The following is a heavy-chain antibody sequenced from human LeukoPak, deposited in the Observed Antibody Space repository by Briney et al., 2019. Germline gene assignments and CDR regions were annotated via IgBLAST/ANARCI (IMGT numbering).Heavy chain of an antibody. J-gene: IGHJ4*02. V-gene: IGHV3-23*01. CDR2: ISGSGGST. CDR3: AKTMVRGVTTRADY. Sequence: GGSLRLSCAASGFTFSGYWMSWVRQAPGKGLEWVSAISGSGGSTYYADSVKGRFTISRDNSKNTLYLQMNSLRAEDTAVYYCAKTMVRGVTTRADYWGQGTLVTVSS. D-gene: IGHD3-10*01. CDR1: GFTFSGYW.